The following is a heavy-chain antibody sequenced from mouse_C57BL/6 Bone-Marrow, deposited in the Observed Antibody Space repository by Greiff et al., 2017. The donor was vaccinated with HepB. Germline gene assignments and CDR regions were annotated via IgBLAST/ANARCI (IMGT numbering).Heavy chain of an antibody. CDR1: GFTFSDYR. Sequence: EVKVVESGGGLVKPGGSLKLSCAASGFTFSDYRMHWVRQAPEKGLEWVAYISSGSSTIYYADTVKGRFTISRDNAKNTLFLQMTSLRSEDTAMYYCARTRQLRLEAYWGQGTLVTVSA. CDR3: ARTRQLRLEAY. J-gene: IGHJ3*01. V-gene: IGHV5-17*01. D-gene: IGHD3-2*02. CDR2: ISSGSSTI.